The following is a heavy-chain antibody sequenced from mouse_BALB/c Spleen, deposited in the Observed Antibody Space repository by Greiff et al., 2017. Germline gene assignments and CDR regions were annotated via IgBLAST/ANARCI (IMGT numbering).Heavy chain of an antibody. CDR1: GYSITSDYA. CDR2: ISYSGST. Sequence: EGKLMESGPGLVKPSQSLSLTCTVTGYSITSDYAWNWIRQFPGNKLEWMGYISYSGSTSYNPSLKSRISITRDTSKNQFFLQLNSVTTEDTATYYCAGELGLYAMDYWGQGTSVTVSS. V-gene: IGHV3-2*02. D-gene: IGHD4-1*01. J-gene: IGHJ4*01. CDR3: AGELGLYAMDY.